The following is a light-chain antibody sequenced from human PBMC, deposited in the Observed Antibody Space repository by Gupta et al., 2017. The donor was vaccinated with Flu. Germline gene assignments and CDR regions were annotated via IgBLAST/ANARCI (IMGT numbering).Light chain of an antibody. Sequence: DIQMTQSPSSLSASIGDRVTITCRTSQTISSYLNWHQQKPGKAPKVLIYAASVLQSGVPARFSGSGSGTDFTLTISSLQPEDFATYYCQHSGTFGPGTKVDI. J-gene: IGKJ3*01. CDR2: AAS. V-gene: IGKV1-39*01. CDR1: QTISSY. CDR3: QHSGT.